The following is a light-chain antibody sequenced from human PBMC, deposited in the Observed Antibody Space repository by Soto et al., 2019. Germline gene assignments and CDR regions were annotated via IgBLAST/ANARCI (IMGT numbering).Light chain of an antibody. CDR2: GTS. V-gene: IGKV3-20*01. J-gene: IGKJ2*01. CDR3: QQFAGSPAAFT. CDR1: QTVSSAN. Sequence: ESLLTQSPGTLSLSPGEGATLSCRASQTVSSANLAWYQQKPGQAPRLLIYGTSIRATGIPDRFSGTRSGTDFTLNIRRLEPEDVAVYYCQQFAGSPAAFTFGQGPKLEI.